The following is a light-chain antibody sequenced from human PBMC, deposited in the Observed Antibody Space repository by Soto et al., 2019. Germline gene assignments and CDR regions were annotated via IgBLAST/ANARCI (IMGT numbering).Light chain of an antibody. CDR2: EVS. CDR1: NSDIGGYNY. J-gene: IGLJ1*01. CDR3: SSYTSTSTVV. Sequence: QSALTQPASVSGSPGQSITISCTGTNSDIGGYNYVSWYQQHPGKAPKLMIYEVSNRPSGVSIRFSGSKSGNTASLTISGLQAEDEADYYCSSYTSTSTVVFGTGTQLTVL. V-gene: IGLV2-14*01.